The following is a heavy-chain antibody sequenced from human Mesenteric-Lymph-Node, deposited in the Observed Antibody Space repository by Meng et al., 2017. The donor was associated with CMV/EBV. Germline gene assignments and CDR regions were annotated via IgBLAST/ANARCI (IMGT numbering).Heavy chain of an antibody. CDR2: IKHDGSDK. V-gene: IGHV3-7*01. J-gene: IGHJ4*02. CDR1: GFTFSTYW. D-gene: IGHD3-22*01. Sequence: GGSLRLSCAASGFTFSTYWMSWVRQAPGKGLEWVANIKHDGSDKYYVASVKGRLTISRDNAKNSLYLQMNSLRAEDTAVYYCARDRDSTGYFFYYFDYWGQGALVTVSS. CDR3: ARDRDSTGYFFYYFDY.